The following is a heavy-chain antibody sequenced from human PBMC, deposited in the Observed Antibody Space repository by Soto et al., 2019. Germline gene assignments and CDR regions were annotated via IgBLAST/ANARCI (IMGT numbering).Heavy chain of an antibody. CDR2: INPHNGGT. CDR1: GYTFTAYY. V-gene: IGHV1-2*02. Sequence: ASLKGCCNATGYTFTAYYTHWVRQAPGQGLEWMGWINPHNGGTNYAQKFQGRVTMTRDTSISTTYMELSRLRSDDTAVYYCARGYYYDSSCNLAYWGHGTLVPVS. CDR3: ARGYYYDSSCNLAY. D-gene: IGHD3-22*01. J-gene: IGHJ4*01.